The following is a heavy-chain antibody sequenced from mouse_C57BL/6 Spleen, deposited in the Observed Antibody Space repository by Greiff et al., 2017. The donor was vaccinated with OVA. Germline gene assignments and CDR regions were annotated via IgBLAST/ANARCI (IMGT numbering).Heavy chain of an antibody. CDR2: IDPSDSYT. Sequence: VQLQQSGAELVRPGTSVKLSCKASGYTFTSYWMHWVKQRPGQGLEWIGVIDPSDSYTNYNQKFKGKATLTVDTSSSTAYMQLSSLTSEDSAVYYCARITTVVATDAYWGQGTLVTVSA. CDR3: ARITTVVATDAY. D-gene: IGHD1-1*01. V-gene: IGHV1-59*01. J-gene: IGHJ3*01. CDR1: GYTFTSYW.